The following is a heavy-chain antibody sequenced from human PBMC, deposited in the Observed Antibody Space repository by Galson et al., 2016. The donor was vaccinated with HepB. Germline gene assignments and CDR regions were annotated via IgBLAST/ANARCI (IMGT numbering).Heavy chain of an antibody. CDR1: GYIFTDYF. Sequence: SVKVSCKASGYIFTDYFMHWVRQAPGQGLDWMGWINPSSGGTKYPQKFQGRVTLTRDTSISTAYVEVRRLSSDDTAVYHCARDYPKFDSWGQGTLVTVSS. CDR2: INPSSGGT. V-gene: IGHV1-2*02. J-gene: IGHJ4*02. CDR3: ARDYPKFDS.